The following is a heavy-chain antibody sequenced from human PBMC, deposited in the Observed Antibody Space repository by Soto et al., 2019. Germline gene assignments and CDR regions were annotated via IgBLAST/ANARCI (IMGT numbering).Heavy chain of an antibody. V-gene: IGHV3-74*01. CDR1: GFTFSSYA. CDR2: INDYMTTI. D-gene: IGHD1-1*01. Sequence: PVGSLRLSCSASGFTFSSYAMHWVRQAPGKGLVWVSRINDYMTTINYADSVRGRFTISRDNTRNTLFLQMNSLTVEDTAVYYCTRGGLEPFDFWGQGVLVTVSS. J-gene: IGHJ4*02. CDR3: TRGGLEPFDF.